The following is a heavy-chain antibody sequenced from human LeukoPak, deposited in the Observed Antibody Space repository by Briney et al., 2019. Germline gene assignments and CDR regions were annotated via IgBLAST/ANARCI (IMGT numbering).Heavy chain of an antibody. Sequence: ASVKVSCKASGYTFTSYYMHWVRQAPGQGLEWMGIINPSGGSTSYAQKFQGRVTMTRDTSTSTVYMELSSLRSEDTAVYYCATEGPRWLPTQRDAFDIWGQGTMVTVSS. CDR2: INPSGGST. CDR1: GYTFTSYY. CDR3: ATEGPRWLPTQRDAFDI. V-gene: IGHV1-46*01. J-gene: IGHJ3*02. D-gene: IGHD5-24*01.